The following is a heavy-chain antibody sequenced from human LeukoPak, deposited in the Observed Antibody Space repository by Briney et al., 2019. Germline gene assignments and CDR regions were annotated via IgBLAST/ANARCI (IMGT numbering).Heavy chain of an antibody. D-gene: IGHD6-13*01. J-gene: IGHJ4*02. V-gene: IGHV3-74*01. Sequence: PGGSLSPSCVASGFTFSNSWMHWVRQPPGKGRVWVSRINGDGKTTTYADSVKGRFTISRDNSKNTLFLQVNSLRAEDTAIYYCAKDEGYSSSLSRGGQGTLVTVSS. CDR1: GFTFSNSW. CDR2: INGDGKTT. CDR3: AKDEGYSSSLSR.